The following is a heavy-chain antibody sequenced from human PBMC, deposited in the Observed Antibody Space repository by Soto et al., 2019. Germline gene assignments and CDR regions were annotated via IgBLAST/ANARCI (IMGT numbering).Heavy chain of an antibody. V-gene: IGHV3-23*01. J-gene: IGHJ4*02. Sequence: EVQLLESGGGLVQPGGSLRLSCAASGFTFSFCAMSWVRQAPGKGLEWVSSIRGNNGDTYYADSVKGRFTISRDNSKNTLYLQMNSLRVEDTAVYCCAKGASDSSYYFDYWGRGALVTVSS. D-gene: IGHD2-21*01. CDR1: GFTFSFCA. CDR2: IRGNNGDT. CDR3: AKGASDSSYYFDY.